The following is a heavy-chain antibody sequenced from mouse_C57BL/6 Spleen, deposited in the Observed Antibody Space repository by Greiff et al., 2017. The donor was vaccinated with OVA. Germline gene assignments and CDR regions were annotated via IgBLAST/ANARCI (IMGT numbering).Heavy chain of an antibody. Sequence: VKLVESGPGLVAPSQSLSITCTVSGFSLTSYGVHWVRQPPGKGLEWLVVICSDGSTTYNSALKSRLSISKDNSKSQVILKMNGLQTDDTAMYYCARHGWFPLDVWGTGTTVTVSS. CDR1: GFSLTSYG. V-gene: IGHV2-6-1*01. D-gene: IGHD2-3*01. CDR3: ARHGWFPLDV. J-gene: IGHJ1*03. CDR2: ICSDGST.